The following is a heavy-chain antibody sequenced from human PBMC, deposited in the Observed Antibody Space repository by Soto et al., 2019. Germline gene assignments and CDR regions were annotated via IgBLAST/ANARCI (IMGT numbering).Heavy chain of an antibody. CDR2: INHSGST. Sequence: SETLSLTCAVYGGSFSGYYWSWIRQPPGKGLEWIGEINHSGSTNYNPSLKSRVTISVDTSKNQFSLKLSSVTAADTAVYYCARTRLTMVRGVPLDYWGQGTLVTVSS. CDR3: ARTRLTMVRGVPLDY. CDR1: GGSFSGYY. D-gene: IGHD3-10*01. V-gene: IGHV4-34*01. J-gene: IGHJ4*02.